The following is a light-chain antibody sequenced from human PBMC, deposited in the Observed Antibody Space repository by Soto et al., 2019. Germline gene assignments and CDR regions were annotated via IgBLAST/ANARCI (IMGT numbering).Light chain of an antibody. CDR3: SSYTSSSSGV. V-gene: IGLV2-14*01. J-gene: IGLJ1*01. CDR2: EVR. Sequence: QSVLTQPASVSGSPGQSITTSCTGTSSDVGGFNYVSWYQQHPGKTPKLLIYEVRNRPSGVSNRFSGSKSGNTASLTISGLQAEDEADYYCSSYTSSSSGVFGTGTKVTVL. CDR1: SSDVGGFNY.